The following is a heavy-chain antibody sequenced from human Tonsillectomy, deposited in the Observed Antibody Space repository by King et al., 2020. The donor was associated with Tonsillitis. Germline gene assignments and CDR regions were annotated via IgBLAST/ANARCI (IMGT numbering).Heavy chain of an antibody. CDR3: AKDIASSGSYSFDS. J-gene: IGHJ4*02. CDR2: LSWNSGNI. Sequence: VQLVESGGGLVQPGRSLRLSCAASGFSFDDYAMHWVRQAAGKGLEWVSGLSWNSGNIAYADSVQGRFTISRDNAKNSLYLQMNSLRAEDTALYYCAKDIASSGSYSFDSWGQGPLVTVSS. D-gene: IGHD3-22*01. CDR1: GFSFDDYA. V-gene: IGHV3-9*01.